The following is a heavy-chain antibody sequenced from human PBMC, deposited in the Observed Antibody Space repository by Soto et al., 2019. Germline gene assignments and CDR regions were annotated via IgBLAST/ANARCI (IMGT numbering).Heavy chain of an antibody. CDR2: LSWNSGSI. V-gene: IGHV3-9*01. CDR1: GFTFDDYA. CDR3: AKDKGSGGSVGYYYGMDV. Sequence: EVQLVESGGGLVQPGRSLRLSCAASGFTFDDYAMHWVRQAPGKGLEWVSGLSWNSGSIGYADSVKGRFTISRDNAKNSLYLQMNSLRAEDTALYYCAKDKGSGGSVGYYYGMDVWGQGTTVTVSS. J-gene: IGHJ6*02. D-gene: IGHD2-15*01.